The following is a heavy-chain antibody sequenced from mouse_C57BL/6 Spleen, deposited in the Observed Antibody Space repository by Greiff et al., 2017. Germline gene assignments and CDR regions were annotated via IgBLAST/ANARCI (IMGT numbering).Heavy chain of an antibody. V-gene: IGHV3-6*01. CDR2: ISYDGSN. CDR3: ARDGSESLDY. Sequence: EVKLMESGPGLVKPSQSLSLTCSVTGYSITSGYYWNWIRQFPGNKLEWMGYISYDGSNNYNPSLKNRISITRDTSKNQFFLKLNSVTTEDTATYYCARDGSESLDYWGQGTTLTVSS. D-gene: IGHD1-1*01. CDR1: GYSITSGYY. J-gene: IGHJ2*01.